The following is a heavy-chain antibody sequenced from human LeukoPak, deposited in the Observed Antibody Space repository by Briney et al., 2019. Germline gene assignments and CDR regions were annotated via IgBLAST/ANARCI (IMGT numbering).Heavy chain of an antibody. D-gene: IGHD3-10*01. V-gene: IGHV3-7*03. CDR2: IKQDGSEK. J-gene: IGHJ4*02. CDR1: EFTFSDYY. Sequence: GGSLRLSCVASEFTFSDYYMTWVRQPPGKGLEWVANIKQDGSEKYYVDSVKGRFTISRVNAKNSLYLQMNSLRAEDTALYYCAKDTALTMVRGVIDYWGQGTLVTVSS. CDR3: AKDTALTMVRGVIDY.